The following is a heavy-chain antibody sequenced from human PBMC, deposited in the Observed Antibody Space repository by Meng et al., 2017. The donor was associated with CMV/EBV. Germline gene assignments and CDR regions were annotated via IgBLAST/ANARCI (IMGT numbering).Heavy chain of an antibody. J-gene: IGHJ3*02. D-gene: IGHD3-3*01. Sequence: LSLTCAASGFTFSSYAMHWVRQAPGKGLEWVAVISYDGSNKYYADSVKGRFTISRDNSKNTLYLQMNSLRAEDTAVYYCARGNNYDFWSGDAFDIWGQGTMVTVSS. CDR2: ISYDGSNK. CDR3: ARGNNYDFWSGDAFDI. CDR1: GFTFSSYA. V-gene: IGHV3-30-3*01.